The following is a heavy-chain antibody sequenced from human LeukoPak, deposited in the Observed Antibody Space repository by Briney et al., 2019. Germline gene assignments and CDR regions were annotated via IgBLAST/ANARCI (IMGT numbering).Heavy chain of an antibody. CDR3: ARDFDAYYFDY. J-gene: IGHJ4*02. V-gene: IGHV1-3*01. CDR2: INAGNGNT. Sequence: ASVKVSCKASGYTFTSYAMHWVRQAPGQRLEWMGWINAGNGNTKYSQKFQGRVTITRDTSASTAYMELSSQRSEDTAVYYCARDFDAYYFDYWGQGTLVTVSS. D-gene: IGHD3-9*01. CDR1: GYTFTSYA.